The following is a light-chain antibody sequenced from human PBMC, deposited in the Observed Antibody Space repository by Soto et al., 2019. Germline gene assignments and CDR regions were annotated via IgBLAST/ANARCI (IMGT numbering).Light chain of an antibody. J-gene: IGKJ1*01. Sequence: DIQMTQSPSTLSASVGDRVTITCRASQSINSWLAWYQQKPGKAPKLLNYKASSLESGVPSRYSGSGSGTEFSLTFSSLQPDDFATYYCQQYNSYSTFGQGTKVDIK. CDR3: QQYNSYST. CDR2: KAS. V-gene: IGKV1-5*03. CDR1: QSINSW.